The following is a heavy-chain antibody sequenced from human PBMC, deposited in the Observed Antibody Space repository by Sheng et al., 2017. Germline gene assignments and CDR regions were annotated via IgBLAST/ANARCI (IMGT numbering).Heavy chain of an antibody. CDR1: GFTFSSYG. Sequence: QVQLVESGGGVVQPGGSLRLSCAASGFTFSSYGMHWVRQAPGKGLEWVAFIHYDGSNKKYADSVKGRCTISRDNSKSTLYLQMNSLRAEDTAVYYCAKSSGYSYGFGHNYYYYYIDVWGQGTTVTVSS. CDR2: IHYDGSNK. D-gene: IGHD5-18*01. CDR3: AKSSGYSYGFGHNYYYYYIDV. V-gene: IGHV3-30*02. J-gene: IGHJ6*03.